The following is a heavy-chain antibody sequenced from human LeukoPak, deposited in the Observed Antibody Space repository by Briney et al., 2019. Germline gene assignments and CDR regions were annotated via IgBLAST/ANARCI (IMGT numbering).Heavy chain of an antibody. D-gene: IGHD5-24*01. CDR2: IYPADSDT. Sequence: GESLKISCKGSGYRFTTYWSCWVRQMPGKGLEWMGIIYPADSDTRYSPSFQGQVTISADKSIDTAYLQWSSLKASDTAIYYCARRTRDAYNPTYGFDLWGQGTMVTVSS. V-gene: IGHV5-51*01. CDR3: ARRTRDAYNPTYGFDL. J-gene: IGHJ3*01. CDR1: GYRFTTYW.